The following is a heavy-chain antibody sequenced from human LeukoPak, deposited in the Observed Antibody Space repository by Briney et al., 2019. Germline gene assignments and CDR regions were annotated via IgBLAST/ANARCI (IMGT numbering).Heavy chain of an antibody. V-gene: IGHV3-23*01. Sequence: GGSLRLSCTASGFTFNNYAMGWVRQPPGKGLEWLSAIDGGGDATKYADSVKGRFTISRDNSKNTLSLQMNSLRVEDTAIYYCAKSDCGSDGCKLLNYWGQGTLVTVSS. CDR1: GFTFNNYA. D-gene: IGHD2-21*01. CDR2: IDGGGDAT. CDR3: AKSDCGSDGCKLLNY. J-gene: IGHJ4*02.